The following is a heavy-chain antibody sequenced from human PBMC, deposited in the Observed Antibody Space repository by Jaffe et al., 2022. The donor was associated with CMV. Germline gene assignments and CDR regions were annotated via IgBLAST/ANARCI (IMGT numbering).Heavy chain of an antibody. CDR1: GFTFSNAW. V-gene: IGHV3-15*01. D-gene: IGHD3-10*01. J-gene: IGHJ6*03. CDR2: IKSKTDGGTT. CDR3: TTDHVFPIGFGELLLDMDV. Sequence: EVQLVESGGGLVKPGGSLRLSCAASGFTFSNAWMSWVRQAPGKGLEWVGRIKSKTDGGTTDYAAPVKGRFTISRDDSKNTLYLQMNSLKTEDTAVYYCTTDHVFPIGFGELLLDMDVWGKGTTVTVSS.